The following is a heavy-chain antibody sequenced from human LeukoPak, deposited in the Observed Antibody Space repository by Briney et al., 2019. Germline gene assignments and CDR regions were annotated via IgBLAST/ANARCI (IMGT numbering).Heavy chain of an antibody. V-gene: IGHV3-7*01. CDR1: GFTFSSYW. CDR2: IKQDGSEK. J-gene: IGHJ4*02. Sequence: PGGSLRLSCAASGFTFSSYWMSWVRQAPGKGLEWVANIKQDGSEKYYVDSVKGRFTISRDNAKNSLYLQMNSLRAEDTAVYYCARVGILLWFGELFYYFDYWGQGTLVTVSS. CDR3: ARVGILLWFGELFYYFDY. D-gene: IGHD3-10*01.